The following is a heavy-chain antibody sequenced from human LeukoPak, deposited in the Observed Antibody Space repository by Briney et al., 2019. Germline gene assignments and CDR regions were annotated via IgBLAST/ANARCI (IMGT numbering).Heavy chain of an antibody. J-gene: IGHJ6*03. CDR2: IKSKTDGGTT. V-gene: IGHV3-15*01. Sequence: GGSLRLSCAASGFTFSNAWMSWVRQAPGKGLEWVGRIKSKTDGGTTDFAEPVKGRFTISRDDSQNTLSLQMTNLKTEDTAVYYCTTDSGNLYFYYYYMDVWGKGATVTVSS. D-gene: IGHD2-8*01. CDR1: GFTFSNAW. CDR3: TTDSGNLYFYYYYMDV.